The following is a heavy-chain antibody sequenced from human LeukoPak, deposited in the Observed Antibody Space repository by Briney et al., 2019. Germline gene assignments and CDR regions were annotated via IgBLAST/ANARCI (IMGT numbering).Heavy chain of an antibody. CDR2: ISNDGSNE. V-gene: IGHV3-30*18. D-gene: IGHD2-8*02. Sequence: GALRLSCEASGLTFSTYGMHWVRQTPGKGLEWVAVISNDGSNEKYAESVKGRFTISRDNSKSTLYLQMNSLRVEDTAVYYCAKDLVVSTFGQYYFHYWGQGTLVTVSS. CDR3: AKDLVVSTFGQYYFHY. CDR1: GLTFSTYG. J-gene: IGHJ4*02.